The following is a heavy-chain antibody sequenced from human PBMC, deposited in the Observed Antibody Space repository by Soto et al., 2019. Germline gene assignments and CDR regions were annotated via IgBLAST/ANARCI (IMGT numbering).Heavy chain of an antibody. V-gene: IGHV4-34*01. Sequence: QVQLQQWGAGLLKPSETLSLTCAVYGGSFSGYYWSWIRQPPGKGREWIGEINHSGSTNYNPSLKSRVTISVDTSKNQFSLQLSSVTAADTAVYYCARGEGSSSSYYYYYGMDVWGQGTTVTVSS. CDR2: INHSGST. D-gene: IGHD6-6*01. CDR3: ARGEGSSSSYYYYYGMDV. J-gene: IGHJ6*02. CDR1: GGSFSGYY.